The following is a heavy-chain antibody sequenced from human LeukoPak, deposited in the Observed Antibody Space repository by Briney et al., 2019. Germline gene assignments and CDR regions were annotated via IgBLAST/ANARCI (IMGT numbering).Heavy chain of an antibody. J-gene: IGHJ1*01. CDR1: GYTFSRYG. D-gene: IGHD3-22*01. V-gene: IGHV1-18*01. CDR2: ISVYNGNT. CDR3: ARSLHYYDNSGLFIQH. Sequence: ASVKVSCTASGYTFSRYGFTWVRQAPGQGLEWMGWISVYNGNTNFAQKLQGRVTMTADTSTSTAYMELRSLRPGDTAVYYCARSLHYYDNSGLFIQHWGQGTLVTVSS.